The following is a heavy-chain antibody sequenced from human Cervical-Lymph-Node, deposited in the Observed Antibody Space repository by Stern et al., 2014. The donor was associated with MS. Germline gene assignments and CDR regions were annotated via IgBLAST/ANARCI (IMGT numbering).Heavy chain of an antibody. CDR2: IYHSGGT. D-gene: IGHD3-3*01. V-gene: IGHV4-4*02. CDR3: ASRRSYYDFWSGHYHYAMDV. J-gene: IGHJ6*02. CDR1: GGSITSSKW. Sequence: QVQLQESGPGLVKPSETLSLTCAVSGGSITSSKWWSWVRQAPGKGLEWIGEIYHSGGTDYNPSLKSRVTISVDESKNQFSLKLTSVTAADTAVYYCASRRSYYDFWSGHYHYAMDVWGQGTTVTVSS.